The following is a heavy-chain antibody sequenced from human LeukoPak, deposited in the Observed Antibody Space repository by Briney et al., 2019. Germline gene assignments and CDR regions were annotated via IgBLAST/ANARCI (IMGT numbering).Heavy chain of an antibody. D-gene: IGHD3-3*01. J-gene: IGHJ4*02. Sequence: ASVKVSCTASGYTFTSYGISWVRQAPGQGLEWMGWISAYNGNTNYAQKLKGRVTMTTDPSTSTAYMELRSLRSDDTAVYYCARLRGNDFWRGYYTGGKLDYWGQGTLVTVSS. V-gene: IGHV1-18*01. CDR2: ISAYNGNT. CDR1: GYTFTSYG. CDR3: ARLRGNDFWRGYYTGGKLDY.